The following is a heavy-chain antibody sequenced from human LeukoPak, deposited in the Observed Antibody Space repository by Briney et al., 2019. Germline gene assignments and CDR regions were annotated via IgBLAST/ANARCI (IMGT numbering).Heavy chain of an antibody. CDR1: GFTFSSYS. Sequence: PGGSLRLSCAASGFTFSSYSMNWVRQAPGKGLEWVSSISSSSSYIYYADSVKGRFTISRDNAKNSLYLQMNCLRAEDTAVYYCARDLRDAETLWGRGTLVTVSS. D-gene: IGHD5-24*01. CDR3: ARDLRDAETL. J-gene: IGHJ2*01. CDR2: ISSSSSYI. V-gene: IGHV3-21*01.